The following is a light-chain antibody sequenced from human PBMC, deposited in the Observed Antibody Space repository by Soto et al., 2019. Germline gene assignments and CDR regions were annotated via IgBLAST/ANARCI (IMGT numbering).Light chain of an antibody. Sequence: DVVMTQSPLSLPVTLGQPASISCRSSQSLVYSDGNAYLNWFHQRPAQSPRRLIYRASNRDSGVPDRFSGSWSGTVFTLQINGVEAEDVGVYYCMQATHWPPTFGRGTRVDIK. CDR1: QSLVYSDGNAY. CDR2: RAS. J-gene: IGKJ1*01. V-gene: IGKV2-30*01. CDR3: MQATHWPPT.